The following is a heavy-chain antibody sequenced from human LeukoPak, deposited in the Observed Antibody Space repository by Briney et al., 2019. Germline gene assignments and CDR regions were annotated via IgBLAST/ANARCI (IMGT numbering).Heavy chain of an antibody. V-gene: IGHV4-59*08. Sequence: SETLSLTCTVSGGSISNYYWSWIRQPPGKGLEWIGCVYYSGTTNYNPSLKSRVTISVDTSKNQFSLKLSSVTAADTAVYYCARSSTTDANHYYYYYMDVWGRGTTVTVSS. CDR3: ARSSTTDANHYYYYYMDV. J-gene: IGHJ6*03. CDR2: VYYSGTT. D-gene: IGHD2-2*01. CDR1: GGSISNYY.